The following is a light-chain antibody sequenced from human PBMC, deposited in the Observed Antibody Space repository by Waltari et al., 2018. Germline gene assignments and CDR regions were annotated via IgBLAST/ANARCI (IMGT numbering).Light chain of an antibody. CDR2: GVS. Sequence: DIAMTQSPATLSLSPGEIATLSCMASQSVNRNLACYHQKPGQPPRLLIYGVSSRAKGIPDRFTGSGSGMEITLTISSLEPEDVGIYHCQQSIQWPYTFGQGTKVEIK. J-gene: IGKJ2*01. CDR3: QQSIQWPYT. CDR1: QSVNRN. V-gene: IGKV3D-15*01.